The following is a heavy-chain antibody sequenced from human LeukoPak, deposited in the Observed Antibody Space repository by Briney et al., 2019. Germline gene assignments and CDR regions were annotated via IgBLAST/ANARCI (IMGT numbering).Heavy chain of an antibody. CDR2: INHSGST. D-gene: IGHD4-23*01. V-gene: IGHV4-34*01. J-gene: IGHJ4*02. Sequence: SETLSLTCAVYGGSFSGYYWSWIRQPPGKGLEWIGEINHSGSTNYNPSLKSRVTISVDTSKNQFSLKLSSVTAADTAVYYCAGGDYGGNSEDYWGQGTLVTVSS. CDR1: GGSFSGYY. CDR3: AGGDYGGNSEDY.